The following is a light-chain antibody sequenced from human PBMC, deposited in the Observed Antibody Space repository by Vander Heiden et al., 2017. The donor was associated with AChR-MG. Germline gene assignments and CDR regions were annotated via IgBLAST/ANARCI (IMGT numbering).Light chain of an antibody. V-gene: IGKV1-5*03. CDR2: EAS. J-gene: IGKJ1*01. Sequence: DIQMTQSPSTLSASVGDRVTITCRASQSISSWLAWYQQKPGKAPKVLIYEASSLESGVPPRFSGSGSGTEFTLTISSLQPDDFATYYCQQYDSYSRTFGQGTTVEFK. CDR1: QSISSW. CDR3: QQYDSYSRT.